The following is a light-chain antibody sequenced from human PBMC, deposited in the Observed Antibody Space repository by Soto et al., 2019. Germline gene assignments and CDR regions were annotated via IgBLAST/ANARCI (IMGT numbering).Light chain of an antibody. J-gene: IGLJ3*02. CDR1: SSNIGAVYD. Sequence: QPVLTQPPSVSGAPGQRVTISCTGSSSNIGAVYDVHWYQQLPGTAPKLLIYGISNRPSGVPDRFSGSKSGTSASLAITGLQAEDEADYYCQSYDSSLSGWVFGGGTKLTVL. CDR2: GIS. CDR3: QSYDSSLSGWV. V-gene: IGLV1-40*01.